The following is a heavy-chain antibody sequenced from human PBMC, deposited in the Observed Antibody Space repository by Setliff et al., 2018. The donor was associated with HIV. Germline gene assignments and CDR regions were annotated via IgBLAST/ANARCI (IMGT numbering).Heavy chain of an antibody. V-gene: IGHV5-51*01. CDR2: IYAGDSDT. D-gene: IGHD2-21*02. CDR3: ATSDFGGNSGHFQH. Sequence: GESLKISCKGSGYTFSSYWIGWVRQMPGKGLEWMGIIYAGDSDTRYSPAFQGQVTISAHKSVSTAYLQWSSLKASDTAIYYCATSDFGGNSGHFQHWGQGTLVTVSS. CDR1: GYTFSSYW. J-gene: IGHJ1*01.